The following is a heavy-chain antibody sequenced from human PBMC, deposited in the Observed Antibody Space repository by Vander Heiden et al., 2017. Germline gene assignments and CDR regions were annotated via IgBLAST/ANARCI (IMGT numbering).Heavy chain of an antibody. J-gene: IGHJ6*02. CDR1: GFTFDDYA. Sequence: EMQLVESGGVVVQPGGSLRLSCAASGFTFDDYAMHWVRQAPGKGLEWVSLISWDGGSTYYADSVKGRFTISRDNSKNSLYLQMNSLRAEDTALYYCAKDIWSGLSGLYYYGMDVWGQGTTVTVSS. CDR2: ISWDGGST. CDR3: AKDIWSGLSGLYYYGMDV. V-gene: IGHV3-43D*04. D-gene: IGHD1-26*01.